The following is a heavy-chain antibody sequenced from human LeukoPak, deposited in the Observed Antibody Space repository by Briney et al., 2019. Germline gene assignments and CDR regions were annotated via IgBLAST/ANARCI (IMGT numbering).Heavy chain of an antibody. V-gene: IGHV4-34*01. CDR1: GGSFSGYY. J-gene: IGHJ3*02. D-gene: IGHD6-19*01. CDR3: ARGSTGWDKFDI. Sequence: SETLSLTCAVYGGSFSGYYWSWIRQPPGKGLEWIGEINHSGSTNYNPSLKSRVTISVDTSKNQLSLKLNSVTAADTAVYYCARGSTGWDKFDIWGQGTMVTVSS. CDR2: INHSGST.